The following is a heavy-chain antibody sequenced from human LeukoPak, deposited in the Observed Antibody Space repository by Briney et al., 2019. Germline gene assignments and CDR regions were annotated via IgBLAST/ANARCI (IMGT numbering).Heavy chain of an antibody. CDR2: IYTSGST. CDR3: ARGGPLYYYDSGDWFDP. V-gene: IGHV4-4*07. CDR1: GGSISSYY. J-gene: IGHJ5*02. D-gene: IGHD3-22*01. Sequence: SETLSLTCTVSGGSISSYYWSWIRQPAGKGLEWIGRIYTSGSTNYNPSLKSRVTMSVDMSTNQFSLKLSSVTAADTAVYYCARGGPLYYYDSGDWFDPWGQGTLVTVSS.